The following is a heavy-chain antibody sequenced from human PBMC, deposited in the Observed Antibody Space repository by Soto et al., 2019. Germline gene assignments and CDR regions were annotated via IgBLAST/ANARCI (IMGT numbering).Heavy chain of an antibody. CDR1: GYSITAGGYY. CDR3: TRMYSSGSGWFHP. Sequence: SETLSLTCFVSGYSITAGGYYWSWIRHHPGKGLEWIGSFYSSGSIIYNPSLRSRVSISGDTSSNQFSMSLTSVTAADTARYYCTRMYSSGSGWFHPWGQGTLVTVSS. D-gene: IGHD6-19*01. J-gene: IGHJ5*02. CDR2: FYSSGSI. V-gene: IGHV4-31*03.